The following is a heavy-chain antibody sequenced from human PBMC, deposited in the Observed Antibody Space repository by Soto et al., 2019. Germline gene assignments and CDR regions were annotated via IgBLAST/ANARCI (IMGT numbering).Heavy chain of an antibody. Sequence: EVQLLESGGGLVQPGGSLRLSCAASGFTFSSYAMSWVRQAPGKGLEWVSAISGSGGSTYYADSVKGRFTISRDNSKNTLYLQMNSLRADDTAVYYCAKDGYCTNGVCYTELDYWGQGTLVTVSS. CDR2: ISGSGGST. D-gene: IGHD2-8*01. CDR3: AKDGYCTNGVCYTELDY. V-gene: IGHV3-23*01. J-gene: IGHJ4*02. CDR1: GFTFSSYA.